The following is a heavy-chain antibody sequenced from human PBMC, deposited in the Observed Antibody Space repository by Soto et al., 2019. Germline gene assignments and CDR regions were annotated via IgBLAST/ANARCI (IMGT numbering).Heavy chain of an antibody. CDR1: GGSISSGGYY. J-gene: IGHJ5*02. Sequence: SSETLSLTCTVSGGSISSGGYYWSWIRQHPGKGLEWIGYIYYSGSTYYNPSLKSRVTISVDTSKNQFSLKLSSVTAADTAVYYCARSGIAVAGNGDWFDPWGQGTQVTV. V-gene: IGHV4-31*03. CDR2: IYYSGST. D-gene: IGHD6-19*01. CDR3: ARSGIAVAGNGDWFDP.